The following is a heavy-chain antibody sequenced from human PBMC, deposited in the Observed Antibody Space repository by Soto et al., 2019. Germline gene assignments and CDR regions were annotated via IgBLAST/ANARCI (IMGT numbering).Heavy chain of an antibody. D-gene: IGHD1-26*01. CDR1: GGSISSGGYY. V-gene: IGHV4-31*03. J-gene: IGHJ4*02. CDR3: AREEGELDYFDY. CDR2: IYYSGST. Sequence: PSETLSLTCTVSGGSISSGGYYWSWIRQHPGKGQEWIGYIYYSGSTYYNPSLKSRVTISVDTSKNQFSLKLSSVTAAVTAVYYCAREEGELDYFDYWGQGTLVTVSS.